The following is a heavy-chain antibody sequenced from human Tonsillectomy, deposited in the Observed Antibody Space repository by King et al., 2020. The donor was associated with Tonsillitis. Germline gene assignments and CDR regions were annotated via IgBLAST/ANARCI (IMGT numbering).Heavy chain of an antibody. CDR1: GFTFSRYA. V-gene: IGHV3-30*04. D-gene: IGHD4-17*01. J-gene: IGHJ5*02. CDR2: ISSDGSNK. Sequence: VQLVQSGGGVVQPGRSLRLSCAASGFTFSRYAMNWVRQAPGKGLEWVAVISSDGSNKYYADSVKGRFTISRDTSKKTLFLQMKSLRAEDTAVYYCARDLDYGDFVGWFDPWGQGTLVTVSS. CDR3: ARDLDYGDFVGWFDP.